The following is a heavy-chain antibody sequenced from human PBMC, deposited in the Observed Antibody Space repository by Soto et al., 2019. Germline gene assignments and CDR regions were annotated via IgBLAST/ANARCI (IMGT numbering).Heavy chain of an antibody. CDR3: ARGGGGHLFAGNYFDF. Sequence: QVQLVQSGAEVKKPGASVKVSCKASGYTFTNYGFSWVRQAPGQGLEWMGWISTYNGNTNYAQKFHGRVTMTTDTSTNTAYMELKSLRSDDTVVYYCARGGGGHLFAGNYFDFWGQGTLVTVSS. CDR2: ISTYNGNT. V-gene: IGHV1-18*01. J-gene: IGHJ4*02. D-gene: IGHD3-10*01. CDR1: GYTFTNYG.